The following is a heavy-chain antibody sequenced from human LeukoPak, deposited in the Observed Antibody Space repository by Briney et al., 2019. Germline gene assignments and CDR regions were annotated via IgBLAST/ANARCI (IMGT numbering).Heavy chain of an antibody. CDR3: ARYGSGSNFDY. J-gene: IGHJ4*02. V-gene: IGHV3-11*01. D-gene: IGHD3-10*01. Sequence: PGGSLRLSCTASGFTFSHYYMSWIRQAPGKGLEWVSYISVSGSTIDYADSVKGRFTISRDNAKDSLYLQMNSLRAEDTAMYYCARYGSGSNFDYWGQGTLVTVSS. CDR1: GFTFSHYY. CDR2: ISVSGSTI.